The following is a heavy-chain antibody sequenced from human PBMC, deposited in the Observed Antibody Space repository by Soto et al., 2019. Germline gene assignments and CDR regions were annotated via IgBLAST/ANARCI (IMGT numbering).Heavy chain of an antibody. D-gene: IGHD3-22*01. CDR1: GGSISSGGYY. Sequence: PSGTLSLTCTVSGGSISSGGYYWSWIRQHPGKGLEWIGYIYYSGNTYYNPSLKSRVTISVDTSKNQFSLKLTSVTAADPAVYNCAKTARVSRITMIVVVPPLSHWGQGTLVTVSS. J-gene: IGHJ4*02. V-gene: IGHV4-31*03. CDR3: AKTARVSRITMIVVVPPLSH. CDR2: IYYSGNT.